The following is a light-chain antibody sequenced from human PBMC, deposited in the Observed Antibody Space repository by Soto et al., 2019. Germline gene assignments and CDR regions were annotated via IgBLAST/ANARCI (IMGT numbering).Light chain of an antibody. Sequence: EIGMSQSPGTPSVSPGERATLSCRASQSVTTNLAWYQQKPGQAPRLLIYGASTRATGIPARFSGSGSGTEFTLTISSLQPDDFATYYCQHYNSYSEAFGQGTKV. CDR3: QHYNSYSEA. CDR2: GAS. CDR1: QSVTTN. J-gene: IGKJ1*01. V-gene: IGKV3-15*01.